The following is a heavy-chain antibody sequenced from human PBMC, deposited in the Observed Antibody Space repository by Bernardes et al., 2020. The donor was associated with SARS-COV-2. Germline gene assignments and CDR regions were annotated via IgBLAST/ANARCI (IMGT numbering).Heavy chain of an antibody. D-gene: IGHD3-3*01. V-gene: IGHV3-30-3*01. CDR2: ISYDGSNK. J-gene: IGHJ6*02. Sequence: SCAASGFTVSSYAMHWVRQAPGKGLEWVAVISYDGSNKYYADSVKGRFTISRDNSKNTLYLQMNSLRAEDTAVYYCARDSNYDFWSGYYTGLHYYYYGMDVWGQGTTVTVSS. CDR1: GFTVSSYA. CDR3: ARDSNYDFWSGYYTGLHYYYYGMDV.